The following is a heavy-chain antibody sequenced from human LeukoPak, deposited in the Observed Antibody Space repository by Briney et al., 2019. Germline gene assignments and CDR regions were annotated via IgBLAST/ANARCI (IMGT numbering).Heavy chain of an antibody. CDR1: GFTVSSNS. CDR2: IYSDNT. Sequence: GGSLRLSCTVSGFTVSSNSMSWVRQAPGKGLEWVSFIYSDNTHYSDSVKGRFTISRDNSKNTLYLQMNSLRAEDTALYYCAKGLYDILTGYSYKAYCFDYWGQGTLVTVSS. V-gene: IGHV3-66*03. D-gene: IGHD3-9*01. J-gene: IGHJ4*02. CDR3: AKGLYDILTGYSYKAYCFDY.